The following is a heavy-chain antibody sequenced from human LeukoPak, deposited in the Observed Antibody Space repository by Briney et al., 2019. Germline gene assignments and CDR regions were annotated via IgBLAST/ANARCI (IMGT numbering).Heavy chain of an antibody. Sequence: PGGSLRLSCAASGFTFSSYEMNWVRQAPGKGLEWVSYISRSGSTKYYADSVKGRFTISRDNAKNSLYLQMNSLRAEDTAVYYCARYCSGGSCYGHDAFDIWGQGTMVTVSS. V-gene: IGHV3-48*03. CDR2: ISRSGSTK. J-gene: IGHJ3*02. CDR3: ARYCSGGSCYGHDAFDI. CDR1: GFTFSSYE. D-gene: IGHD2-15*01.